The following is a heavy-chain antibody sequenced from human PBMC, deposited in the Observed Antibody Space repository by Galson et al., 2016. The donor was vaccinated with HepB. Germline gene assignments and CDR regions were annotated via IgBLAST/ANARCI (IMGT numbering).Heavy chain of an antibody. CDR1: GFTFSNYG. Sequence: SLRLSCAASGFTFSNYGMHWVRQASGKGLEWVAIISYDGSSKYYADSVKGRFTISRDNSKTTLYLQMHSLRAEDTALYYCAKGRNNYAENWGQGTLVTVSS. CDR2: ISYDGSSK. V-gene: IGHV3-30*18. J-gene: IGHJ4*02. D-gene: IGHD4-17*01. CDR3: AKGRNNYAEN.